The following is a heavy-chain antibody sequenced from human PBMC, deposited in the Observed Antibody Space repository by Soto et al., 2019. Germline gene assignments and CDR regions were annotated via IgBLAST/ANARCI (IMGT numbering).Heavy chain of an antibody. Sequence: ASLKVSCKASGYTFTSYGISWVRQAPGQGLEWMGWISAYNGNTNYAQKLQGRVTMTTDTSTSTAYMELRSLRSDDTAVYYCAHIVVVPAADYYYYYMDVWGKGTTVTVSS. V-gene: IGHV1-18*01. CDR1: GYTFTSYG. D-gene: IGHD2-2*01. CDR3: AHIVVVPAADYYYYYMDV. J-gene: IGHJ6*03. CDR2: ISAYNGNT.